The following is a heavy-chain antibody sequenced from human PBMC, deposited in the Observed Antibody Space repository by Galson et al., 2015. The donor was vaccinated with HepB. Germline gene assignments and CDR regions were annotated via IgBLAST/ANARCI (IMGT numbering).Heavy chain of an antibody. D-gene: IGHD1-26*01. J-gene: IGHJ4*02. V-gene: IGHV3-7*03. CDR1: GFTFSSYW. Sequence: SLRLSCAASGFTFSSYWMSWVRQAPGKGLEWVANIKQDGSEKYYVDSVKGRFTISRDNAKNSLYLQMNSLRAEDTAVYYCARDWDVGPESGSIDHFDYWGQGTLVTVSS. CDR3: ARDWDVGPESGSIDHFDY. CDR2: IKQDGSEK.